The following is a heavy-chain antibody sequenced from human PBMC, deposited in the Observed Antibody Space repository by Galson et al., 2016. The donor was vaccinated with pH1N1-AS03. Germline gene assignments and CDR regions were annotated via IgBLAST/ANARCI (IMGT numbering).Heavy chain of an antibody. CDR3: TTKPVSAMDV. CDR2: IKGKTDGGTV. D-gene: IGHD1-14*01. Sequence: SLRLSCAGSGFPFSGAWLSWVRHTPGKGLEWVGRIKGKTDGGTVDYAAPVKGRFTISRDDSETTLYLQMNSLKTEDTGVYYCTTKPVSAMDVWGQGTTVTVSS. V-gene: IGHV3-15*01. CDR1: GFPFSGAW. J-gene: IGHJ6*02.